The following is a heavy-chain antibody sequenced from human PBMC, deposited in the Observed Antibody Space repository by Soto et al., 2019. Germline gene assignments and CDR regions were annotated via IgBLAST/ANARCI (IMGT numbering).Heavy chain of an antibody. D-gene: IGHD2-2*01. V-gene: IGHV3-30-3*01. CDR1: GFTFSSYA. CDR2: ISFDGSNK. J-gene: IGHJ4*02. Sequence: QVQLVESGGGVVQPGRSLRLSRAASGFTFSSYAMKWVRQAPGKGLEWVAVISFDGSNKYYADSVKGRFTISRDNSKNTLYLQMNSLRAEDTAVYFCARGPSSLTRFDYWGQGTLVTVSS. CDR3: ARGPSSLTRFDY.